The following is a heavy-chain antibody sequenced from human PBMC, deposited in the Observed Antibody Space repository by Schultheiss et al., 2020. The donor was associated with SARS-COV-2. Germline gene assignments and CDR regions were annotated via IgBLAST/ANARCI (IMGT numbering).Heavy chain of an antibody. J-gene: IGHJ5*02. Sequence: ASVKVSCKASGYTFTGYYMRWVRQAPGQGLEWMGWINPNSGGTNYAQKFQGRVTMTRDTSISTAYMELSRLRSDDTAVYYCARPLRYCTNGVCYVGDSSFDPWGQGTLVTVSS. CDR1: GYTFTGYY. D-gene: IGHD2-8*01. V-gene: IGHV1-2*02. CDR3: ARPLRYCTNGVCYVGDSSFDP. CDR2: INPNSGGT.